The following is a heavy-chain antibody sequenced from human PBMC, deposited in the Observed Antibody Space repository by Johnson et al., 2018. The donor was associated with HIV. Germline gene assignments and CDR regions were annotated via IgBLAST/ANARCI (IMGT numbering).Heavy chain of an antibody. Sequence: VQLVESGGGLVQPGRSLRLSCAASGFTFDDYAMHWVRQAPGKGLEWVSGISWNSGSIGYADSVKGRFTISRDNAKNSLYLQMNSLRAGDTAMYYCARGEGYCSSTSCDDAFDIWGQGTMVTVSS. V-gene: IGHV3-9*01. CDR3: ARGEGYCSSTSCDDAFDI. CDR1: GFTFDDYA. J-gene: IGHJ3*02. D-gene: IGHD2-2*01. CDR2: ISWNSGSI.